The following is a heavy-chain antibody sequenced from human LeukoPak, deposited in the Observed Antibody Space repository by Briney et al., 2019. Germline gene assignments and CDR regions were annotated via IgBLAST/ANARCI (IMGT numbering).Heavy chain of an antibody. CDR1: GFTFSSYS. J-gene: IGHJ4*02. D-gene: IGHD6-13*01. Sequence: GGSLRLSCAASGFTFSSYSMNWVRQAPGKGLGWVSYISSSSSTIYYADSVKGRFTISRDNAKNSLYLQMNSLRAEDTAVYYCARGKGYSSSWYLIDYWGQGTLVTVSS. CDR3: ARGKGYSSSWYLIDY. CDR2: ISSSSSTI. V-gene: IGHV3-48*01.